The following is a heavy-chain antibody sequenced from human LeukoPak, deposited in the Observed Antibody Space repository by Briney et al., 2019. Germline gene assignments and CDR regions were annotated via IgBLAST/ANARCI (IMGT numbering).Heavy chain of an antibody. CDR3: ASRDYFDY. CDR2: ITADSGTT. J-gene: IGHJ4*02. V-gene: IGHV3-48*02. Sequence: GGSLRLSCAVSGFTFSTKSMNWVRQAPGKGLEWVSYITADSGTTYYADSVKGRFTISRDNAKNSLYLQMNSLRDEDTAVYYCASRDYFDYWGQGTLVTVSS. CDR1: GFTFSTKS.